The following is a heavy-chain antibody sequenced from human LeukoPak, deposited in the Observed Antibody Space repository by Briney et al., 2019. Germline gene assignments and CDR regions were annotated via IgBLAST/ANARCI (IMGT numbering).Heavy chain of an antibody. CDR3: ASRDYFDY. CDR2: ITADSGTT. J-gene: IGHJ4*02. V-gene: IGHV3-48*02. Sequence: GGSLRLSCAVSGFTFSTKSMNWVRQAPGKGLEWVSYITADSGTTYYADSVKGRFTISRDNAKNSLYLQMNSLRDEDTAVYYCASRDYFDYWGQGTLVTVSS. CDR1: GFTFSTKS.